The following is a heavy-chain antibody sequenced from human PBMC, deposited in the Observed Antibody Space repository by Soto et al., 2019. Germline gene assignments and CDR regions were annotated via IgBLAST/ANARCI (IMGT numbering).Heavy chain of an antibody. CDR3: AKGPKYDYWSGYYDYSTFTIFCFDY. Sequence: PGGSLRLSCAASGFTFSSYAMSWVRQAPGKGLEWVSAISGSGGSTYYADSVKGRFTISRDNSKNTLYLQMNSLRAEDTAVYYCAKGPKYDYWSGYYDYSTFTIFCFDYWGQGTLVTVSS. CDR1: GFTFSSYA. D-gene: IGHD3-3*01. V-gene: IGHV3-23*01. J-gene: IGHJ4*02. CDR2: ISGSGGST.